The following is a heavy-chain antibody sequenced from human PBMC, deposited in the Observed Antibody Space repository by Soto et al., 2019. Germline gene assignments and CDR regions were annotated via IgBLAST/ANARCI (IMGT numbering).Heavy chain of an antibody. V-gene: IGHV5-10-1*01. CDR3: ARRGTQLPPSGIDY. CDR2: IDPSDSYT. Sequence: RGESLKISCKGSGYSFTSYWICWVRQMPGKGLEWMGRIDPSDSYTNYSPSFQGHVTISADKSISTAYLQWSSLKASDTAMYYCARRGTQLPPSGIDYWGQGTLVTVSS. D-gene: IGHD2-2*01. J-gene: IGHJ4*02. CDR1: GYSFTSYW.